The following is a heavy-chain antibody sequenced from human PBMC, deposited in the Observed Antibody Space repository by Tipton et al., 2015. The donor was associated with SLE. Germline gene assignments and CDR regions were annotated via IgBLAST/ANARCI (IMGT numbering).Heavy chain of an antibody. CDR2: MNANSGNT. CDR1: GYTFTSYD. CDR3: ARGCSSTSCTKWDY. Sequence: KPGASVKVSCKASGYTFTSYDINWVRQATGQGLEWMGWMNANSGNTGYAQKFQGRVTMTRNTSISTAYMELSSLRSEDTAVYYCARGCSSTSCTKWDYWGQGHLVTVSS. J-gene: IGHJ4*02. V-gene: IGHV1-8*01. D-gene: IGHD2-2*01.